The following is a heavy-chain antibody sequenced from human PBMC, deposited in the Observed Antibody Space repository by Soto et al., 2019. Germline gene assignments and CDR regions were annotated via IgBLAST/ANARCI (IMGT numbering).Heavy chain of an antibody. Sequence: VASVKVSCKASGYTFTSYGISWVRQAPGQGLEWMGWISAYNGNTNYAQKLQGRVTMTTDTSTSTAYMELRSLRSDDTAVYYCARDLGYCSSTSCRPFDPWGQGTLVTVSS. J-gene: IGHJ5*02. D-gene: IGHD2-2*01. CDR1: GYTFTSYG. CDR2: ISAYNGNT. CDR3: ARDLGYCSSTSCRPFDP. V-gene: IGHV1-18*04.